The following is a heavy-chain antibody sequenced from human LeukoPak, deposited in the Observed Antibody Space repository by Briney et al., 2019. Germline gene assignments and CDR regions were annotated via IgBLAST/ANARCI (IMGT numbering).Heavy chain of an antibody. J-gene: IGHJ6*02. CDR2: ISYDGSNK. V-gene: IGHV3-30*18. CDR3: AKDRSGWYRDYYYGMDV. Sequence: GGSLRLSCAASGFTFSSYGMHWVRQAPGKGLEWVAVISYDGSNKYYADSVKGRFTISRDNSKNTLYLQMNSLRAEDTAVYYCAKDRSGWYRDYYYGMDVWGQGTTVTVSS. CDR1: GFTFSSYG. D-gene: IGHD6-19*01.